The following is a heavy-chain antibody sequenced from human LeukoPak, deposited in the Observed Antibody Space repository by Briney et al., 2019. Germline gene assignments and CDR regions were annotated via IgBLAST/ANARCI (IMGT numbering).Heavy chain of an antibody. V-gene: IGHV4-30-4*01. CDR3: ARLAVAGTYYYGMDV. D-gene: IGHD6-19*01. Sequence: KPSQTLSLTCTVSGGSISSGDCYWSWIRQPPGKGLEWIGYIYYSGSTYYNPSLKSRVTISVDTSKNQFSLKLSSVTAADTAVYYCARLAVAGTYYYGMDVWGQGTTVTVSS. J-gene: IGHJ6*02. CDR1: GGSISSGDCY. CDR2: IYYSGST.